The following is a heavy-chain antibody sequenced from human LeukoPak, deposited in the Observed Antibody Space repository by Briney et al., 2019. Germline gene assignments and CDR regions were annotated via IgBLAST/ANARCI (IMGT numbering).Heavy chain of an antibody. Sequence: SETLSLTCSVSGGSISSSSYYWGWIRQPPGKGLEWIGSIYYSGSTYYNPSLKSRVTISVDTSKNQFSLKLSSVTAADTAVYYCARGSIAARHLFDYWGQGTLVTVSS. CDR2: IYYSGST. CDR1: GGSISSSSYY. V-gene: IGHV4-39*01. D-gene: IGHD6-6*01. J-gene: IGHJ4*02. CDR3: ARGSIAARHLFDY.